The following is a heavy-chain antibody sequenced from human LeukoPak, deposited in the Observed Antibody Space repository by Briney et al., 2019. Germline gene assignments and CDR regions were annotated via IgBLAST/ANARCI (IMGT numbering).Heavy chain of an antibody. J-gene: IGHJ4*02. Sequence: SETLSLTCTVSGGSIRSSYYYWGWIRQPPGKGLEWIGSIYDSGSTYYNPSLKSRVTISVDTSKNQFSLKLNSVTAADTAVYYCARPNGYGIRVFNYWGQGTLVTVSS. CDR3: ARPNGYGIRVFNY. D-gene: IGHD5-18*01. V-gene: IGHV4-39*01. CDR1: GGSIRSSYYY. CDR2: IYDSGST.